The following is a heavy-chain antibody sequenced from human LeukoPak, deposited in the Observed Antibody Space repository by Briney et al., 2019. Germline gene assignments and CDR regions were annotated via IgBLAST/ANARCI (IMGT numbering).Heavy chain of an antibody. CDR2: IDPHSGGT. CDR1: GYTFTNYY. V-gene: IGHV1-2*02. J-gene: IGHJ4*02. CDR3: ARASSTY. Sequence: RASVKVSCKTSGYTFTNYYVHLVRQAPGQGLEWMGWIDPHSGGTSFAQKFKGRVTGTSDTSISTVYMELDRLQSDDTAIYYCARASSTYWGQGTQVTVSP.